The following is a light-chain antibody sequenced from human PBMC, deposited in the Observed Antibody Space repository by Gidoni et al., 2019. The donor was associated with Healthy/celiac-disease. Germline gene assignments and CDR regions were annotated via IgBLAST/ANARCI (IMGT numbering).Light chain of an antibody. CDR1: QSISSY. CDR2: AAS. Sequence: DTHMTHSPPSLSASVGDRVTITCRASQSISSYLKWYQQKPGKAPKLLIYAASSLQSGVPSRFSGSGSGTDFTLTISSLQPEDFATYYCQQNYSAPRTFGQGTKLEIK. V-gene: IGKV1-39*01. CDR3: QQNYSAPRT. J-gene: IGKJ1*01.